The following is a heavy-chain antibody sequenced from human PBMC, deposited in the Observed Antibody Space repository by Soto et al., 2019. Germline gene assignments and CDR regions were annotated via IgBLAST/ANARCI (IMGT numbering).Heavy chain of an antibody. D-gene: IGHD2-2*01. CDR2: ISLYSDGA. CDR3: ARVVPGAAAGVGP. V-gene: IGHV1-18*01. Sequence: QVQLVQSGGEVKRPGASVKVSCKTSGYTFSNYGITWVRQAPGQRLEWLGWISLYSDGANYAQKLQGRVSMTTDTSTTADYMELRSMRADDTAVYYWARVVPGAAAGVGPWGQGTLVTVSS. J-gene: IGHJ5*02. CDR1: GYTFSNYG.